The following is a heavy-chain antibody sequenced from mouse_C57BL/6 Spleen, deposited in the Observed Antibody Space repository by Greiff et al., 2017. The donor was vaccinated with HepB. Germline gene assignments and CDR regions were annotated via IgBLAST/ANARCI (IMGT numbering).Heavy chain of an antibody. CDR1: GYTFTRSW. V-gene: IGHV1-64*01. CDR2: IHPNSGST. D-gene: IGHD2-4*01. Sequence: VQLPQSGAALVPPGASVKLSCKASGYTFTRSWLHWVKQRPGQGLEWIGMIHPNSGSTNYNEKFKSKATLTVDKSSSTAYMQLSSLTSEDSAVYYCASLIYYDYLFDYWGQSTTLTVSS. J-gene: IGHJ2*01. CDR3: ASLIYYDYLFDY.